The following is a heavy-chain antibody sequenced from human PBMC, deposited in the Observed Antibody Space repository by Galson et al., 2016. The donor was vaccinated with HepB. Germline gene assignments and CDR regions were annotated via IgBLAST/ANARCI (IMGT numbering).Heavy chain of an antibody. Sequence: SETLSLTCTVSGGSISSSSYYWGWLRQPPGKGLEWIGSIYYSGSTYYTPSPKSRVTISVDTSKNQFSLKLSSVTAADTAVYYCARDRGSSWYIDYYYGMDVWGQGTTVTVSS. D-gene: IGHD6-13*01. J-gene: IGHJ6*02. CDR1: GGSISSSSYY. CDR2: IYYSGST. V-gene: IGHV4-39*07. CDR3: ARDRGSSWYIDYYYGMDV.